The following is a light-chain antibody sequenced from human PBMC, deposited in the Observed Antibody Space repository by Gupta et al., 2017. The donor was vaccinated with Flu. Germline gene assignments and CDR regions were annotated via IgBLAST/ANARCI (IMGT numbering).Light chain of an antibody. J-gene: IGKJ1*01. V-gene: IGKV3-20*01. CDR1: QNVIHNF. Sequence: EIVVTQSPGTLSLSPGERANLSCRASQNVIHNFLAWYQQKPGQAPRLLIYDASNRATGIPDRFSGSGSGTXFILTIXRLEPEDSAVYYCQQYVSSPQTFGXGTKVEIK. CDR3: QQYVSSPQT. CDR2: DAS.